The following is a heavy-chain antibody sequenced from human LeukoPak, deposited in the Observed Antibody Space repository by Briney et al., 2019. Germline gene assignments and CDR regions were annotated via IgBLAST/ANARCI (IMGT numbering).Heavy chain of an antibody. CDR2: ISYDGSNK. D-gene: IGHD3-9*01. CDR1: GFTFSSYA. CDR3: AREGGDYDILTGLFSTKYYFDY. V-gene: IGHV3-30-3*01. Sequence: GGSLRLSCAASGFTFSSYAMHWVRQAPGKGLEWVAVISYDGSNKYCADSVKGRFTISRDNSKNTLYLQMNSLRAEDTAVYYCAREGGDYDILTGLFSTKYYFDYWGQGTLVTVSS. J-gene: IGHJ4*02.